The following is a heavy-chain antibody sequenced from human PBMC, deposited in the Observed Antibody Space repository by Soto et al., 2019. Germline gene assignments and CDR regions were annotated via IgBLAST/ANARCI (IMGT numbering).Heavy chain of an antibody. CDR3: ARTMVVTQNWFDP. D-gene: IGHD2-21*02. Sequence: TLSLTCTFSGGSISSGDYYWSWLRQPPGKGLEWIGYIYYSGSTYYNPSLKSRVTISVDTSKNQFSLKLNSVTAADTAVYYCARTMVVTQNWFDPWGQGTLVTVS. J-gene: IGHJ5*02. V-gene: IGHV4-30-4*01. CDR1: GGSISSGDYY. CDR2: IYYSGST.